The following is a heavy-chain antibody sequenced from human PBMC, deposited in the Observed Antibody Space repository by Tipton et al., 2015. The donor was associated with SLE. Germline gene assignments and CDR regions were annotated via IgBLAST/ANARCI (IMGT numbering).Heavy chain of an antibody. J-gene: IGHJ4*02. Sequence: GSLRLSCEASGFIFSDHNMDWVRQTPDKGLEWVGRSRSRFGDYRTEYAASVRGRFIVSRDNSRNSFYLQMNSLKIEDTAVYFCGCGAMGSAPLDSWGQGILVTVSS. CDR1: GFIFSDHN. CDR3: GCGAMGSAPLDS. V-gene: IGHV3-72*01. D-gene: IGHD3-10*01. CDR2: SRSRFGDYRT.